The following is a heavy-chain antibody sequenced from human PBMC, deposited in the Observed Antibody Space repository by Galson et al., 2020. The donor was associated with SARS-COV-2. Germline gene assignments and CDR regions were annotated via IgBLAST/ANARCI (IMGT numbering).Heavy chain of an antibody. CDR1: GGSFSGYS. CDR2: INVGGNT. D-gene: IGHD3-10*01. J-gene: IGHJ6*03. Sequence: SETLSLTCAVYGGSFSGYSWTWIRQPPGKGLEWIGEINVGGNTNYSPSLTSRVTLSVDTSKNQFSLNLKSLTAADTGLYFCARGHRGVVPSPVLGLGPFYSYYYMDVWGKGTTVTVSS. CDR3: ARGHRGVVPSPVLGLGPFYSYYYMDV. V-gene: IGHV4-34*01.